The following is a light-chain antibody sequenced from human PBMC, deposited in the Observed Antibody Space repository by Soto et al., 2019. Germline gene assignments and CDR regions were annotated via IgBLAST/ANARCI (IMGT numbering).Light chain of an antibody. J-gene: IGKJ2*01. Sequence: EIVLKLSPGTLSLSTGERATLSCRASQSVDSTYLAWYQQKPDQSPRLLIYATSTRAAGIPDRFSGSGSGTDFTLTISRLEPDDVAVYYCQQYDTSPPMYTFGQGTKV. CDR1: QSVDSTY. CDR3: QQYDTSPPMYT. V-gene: IGKV3-20*01. CDR2: ATS.